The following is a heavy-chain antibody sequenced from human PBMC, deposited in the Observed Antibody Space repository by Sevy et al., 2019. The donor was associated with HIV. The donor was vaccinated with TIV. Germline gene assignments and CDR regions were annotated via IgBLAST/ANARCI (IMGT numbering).Heavy chain of an antibody. V-gene: IGHV3-30-3*01. CDR1: GFTFSNYA. J-gene: IGHJ6*02. D-gene: IGHD1-1*01. Sequence: GGSLRLSCAASGFTFSNYAMHWVRQAPGKGLEWVAVISYEGTNKYYADSVKGRFTISRDNSKNTLYLQMNSLGPEDTAVYYCARDRNWNAPLGMAVWGQGTTVTVSS. CDR3: ARDRNWNAPLGMAV. CDR2: ISYEGTNK.